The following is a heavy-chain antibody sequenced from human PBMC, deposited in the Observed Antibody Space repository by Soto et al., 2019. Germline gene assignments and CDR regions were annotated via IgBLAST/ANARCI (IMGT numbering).Heavy chain of an antibody. CDR1: GDTFNDYY. V-gene: IGHV1-2*04. CDR3: ARESGGATATLDYYYFYMDV. D-gene: IGHD5-12*01. CDR2: INPNGGVT. Sequence: QVQLVQSGAEVKRPGASVTVSCRSSGDTFNDYYIHWVRQAPGQGHEWMGWINPNGGVTKYAQKCQGWVSMTRDTSIRTVYMQLSRLRSDDTAVYYGARESGGATATLDYYYFYMDVWGTGTTVTVSS. J-gene: IGHJ6*03.